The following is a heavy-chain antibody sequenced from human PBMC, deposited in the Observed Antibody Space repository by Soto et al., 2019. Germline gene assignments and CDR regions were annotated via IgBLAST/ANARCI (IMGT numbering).Heavy chain of an antibody. CDR1: GFTFSSYS. Sequence: EVQLVESGGGLVKPGGSLRLSCAASGFTFSSYSMNWVRQAAGKGLEWVSSISSGSSYIYYADSVKDRFTISRDNAKNSLYLQINSLRAEDTAVYYCARDQVAGTRYFDLWGRGTLVTVSS. CDR3: ARDQVAGTRYFDL. J-gene: IGHJ2*01. CDR2: ISSGSSYI. D-gene: IGHD6-19*01. V-gene: IGHV3-21*01.